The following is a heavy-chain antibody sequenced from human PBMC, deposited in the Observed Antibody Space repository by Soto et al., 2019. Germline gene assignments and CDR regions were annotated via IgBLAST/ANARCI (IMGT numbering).Heavy chain of an antibody. CDR3: ARSGSGDQYYFDY. V-gene: IGHV3-30-3*01. J-gene: IGHJ4*02. D-gene: IGHD2-21*02. Sequence: GGSLRLSCAASGFTFSSYAMHWVRQAPGKGLEWVAVISYDGSNKYYADSVKGRFTISRDNSKNTLYLQMNSLRAEDTAVYYCARSGSGDQYYFDYWGQGTLVTVSS. CDR2: ISYDGSNK. CDR1: GFTFSSYA.